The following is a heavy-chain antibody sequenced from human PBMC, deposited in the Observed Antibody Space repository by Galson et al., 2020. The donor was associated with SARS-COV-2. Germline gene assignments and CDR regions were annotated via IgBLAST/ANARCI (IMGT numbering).Heavy chain of an antibody. CDR1: GFTFSNYD. D-gene: IGHD2-15*01. J-gene: IGHJ2*01. CDR3: AKDQRATGGWCFDL. V-gene: IGHV3-23*01. Sequence: GGSLRLSCAASGFTFSNYDMSWVRPTPGKGLEWVSAIDGRGDRTNYADSVKGRFTISRDNSKNTLYLQMNSLRVDDTALYYCAKDQRATGGWCFDLWGRGTLVTVAS. CDR2: IDGRGDRT.